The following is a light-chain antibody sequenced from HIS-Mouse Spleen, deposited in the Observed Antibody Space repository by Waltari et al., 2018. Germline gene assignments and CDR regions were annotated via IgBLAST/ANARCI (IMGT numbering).Light chain of an antibody. V-gene: IGLV2-14*01. J-gene: IGLJ3*02. CDR3: SSYTSSSTWV. CDR1: SSDVGGYNY. CDR2: VVS. Sequence: QSALTQPASVSGSPGQSITISCTGTSSDVGGYNYVSWYQQHPGKAPKLMIYVVSNWPSGVSNLFCGSNSGNTASLTISGLHAEDEADYYCSSYTSSSTWVFGGGTKLTVL.